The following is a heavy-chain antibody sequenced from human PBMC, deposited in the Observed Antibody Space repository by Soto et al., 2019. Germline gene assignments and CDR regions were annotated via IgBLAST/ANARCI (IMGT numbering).Heavy chain of an antibody. V-gene: IGHV1-18*01. J-gene: IGHJ4*02. CDR1: GYTFTSNS. CDR2: INTYTGNT. Sequence: VNVSSKDPGYTFTSNSIRWVRQAPGQGLEWMGWINTYTGNTNYALKLQGRVTMTTDTATRTVYMDLRSLRSDGTAVYYCAREGLELRHDYWGQGTLVTVHS. CDR3: AREGLELRHDY. D-gene: IGHD1-7*01.